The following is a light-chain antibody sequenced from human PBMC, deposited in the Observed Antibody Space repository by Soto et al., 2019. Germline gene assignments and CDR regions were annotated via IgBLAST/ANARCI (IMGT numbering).Light chain of an antibody. CDR3: QTWGTGIQV. CDR1: SGHRSYA. J-gene: IGLJ3*02. CDR2: LNNDGSH. Sequence: QPVLTQSPSASASLGASVKLTCTLSSGHRSYAIAWHRQQPEKGPRFLMRLNNDGSHTKGDGIPDRFSGSSSGAERYLTISSLQSEDEADYYCQTWGTGIQVFGGGTKVTVL. V-gene: IGLV4-69*01.